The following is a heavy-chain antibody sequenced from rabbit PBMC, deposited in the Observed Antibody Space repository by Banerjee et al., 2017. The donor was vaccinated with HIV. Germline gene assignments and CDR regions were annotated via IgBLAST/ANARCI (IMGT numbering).Heavy chain of an antibody. CDR2: IGTNTGRT. CDR1: GFSFSSSYY. J-gene: IGHJ4*01. CDR3: ARLWNL. D-gene: IGHD5-1*01. Sequence: QSLEESGGDLVKPGASLTLTCTASGFSFSSSYYMCWVRQAPGKGLEWIACIGTNTGRTYYASWAKGRFTISKSTSLNTVTLQLNSLTAADTATYFCARLWNLWGPGTLVTVS. V-gene: IGHV1S40*01.